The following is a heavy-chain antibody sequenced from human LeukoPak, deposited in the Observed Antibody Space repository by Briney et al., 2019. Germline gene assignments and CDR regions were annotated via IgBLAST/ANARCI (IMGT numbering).Heavy chain of an antibody. CDR1: GGSISTYY. Sequence: SETLSLTCTVSGGSISTYYWSWIRQPPGKGLEWIGYIYYSGGTNYNPSLKSRVTISVATSKSQFSLKLRSVTAADTAVYYCARDPSGSFFNWFDPWGQGTLVTVSS. D-gene: IGHD1-26*01. V-gene: IGHV4-59*01. J-gene: IGHJ5*02. CDR2: IYYSGGT. CDR3: ARDPSGSFFNWFDP.